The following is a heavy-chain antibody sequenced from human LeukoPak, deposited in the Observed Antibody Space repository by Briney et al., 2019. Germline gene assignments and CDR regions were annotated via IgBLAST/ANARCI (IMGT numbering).Heavy chain of an antibody. CDR3: ARAPDWYFDL. CDR2: IYYSGST. J-gene: IGHJ2*01. V-gene: IGHV4-39*07. Sequence: MPSETLSLTCTVSGGSISSSSYYWGWIRQPPGKGLEWIGSIYYSGSTYYNPSLKSRVTISVDTSKNQFSLKLSSVTAADTAVYYCARAPDWYFDLWGRGTLVTVSS. CDR1: GGSISSSSYY.